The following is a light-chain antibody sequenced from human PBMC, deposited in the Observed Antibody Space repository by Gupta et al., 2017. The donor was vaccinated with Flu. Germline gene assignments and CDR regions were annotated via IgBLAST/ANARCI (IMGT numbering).Light chain of an antibody. Sequence: VMTQTPLSSPVTLGQPASISCRSSHSLVHDNGETYLSWLQQRPGQPPRLLIYEISNRSSGVPDRFSGSGAGTDFTLKISRVEAEDVGVYYCRQAKHFPRTFGQGTKLEIK. CDR3: RQAKHFPRT. CDR1: HSLVHDNGETY. J-gene: IGKJ2*02. V-gene: IGKV2-24*01. CDR2: EIS.